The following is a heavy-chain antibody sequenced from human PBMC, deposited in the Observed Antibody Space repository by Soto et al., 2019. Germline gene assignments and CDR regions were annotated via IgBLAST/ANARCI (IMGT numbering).Heavy chain of an antibody. J-gene: IGHJ4*02. V-gene: IGHV1-46*01. Sequence: QVQLVQSGAEVKKPGASVKVSCKASGYTFTSYYMHWVRQAPGQGLEWMGIINPSGGSTSYAQKFQGRVTMTRDTSTSTVYMEMSSLRSEDTAVYYCAREDTSYDSRVGLADYWGQGTLVTVSS. CDR2: INPSGGST. CDR3: AREDTSYDSRVGLADY. CDR1: GYTFTSYY. D-gene: IGHD3-22*01.